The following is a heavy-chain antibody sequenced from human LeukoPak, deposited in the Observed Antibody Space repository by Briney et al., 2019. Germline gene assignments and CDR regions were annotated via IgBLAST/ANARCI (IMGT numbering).Heavy chain of an antibody. CDR3: ATTSGGWYRGPGDFFDY. J-gene: IGHJ4*02. CDR2: TNHSGST. V-gene: IGHV4-34*01. Sequence: SETLSLTCAVYGGSFSGYYWSWIRQPPGKGLEWIGETNHSGSTNYNPSLKSRVTISVDTSKNQFSLKLSSVTAADTAVYYCATTSGGWYRGPGDFFDYWGQGTLVTVSS. CDR1: GGSFSGYY. D-gene: IGHD6-19*01.